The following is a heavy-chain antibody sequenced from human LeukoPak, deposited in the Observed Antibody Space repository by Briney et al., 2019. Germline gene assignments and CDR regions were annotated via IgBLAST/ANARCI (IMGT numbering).Heavy chain of an antibody. CDR2: VNLQGGT. CDR3: AREGGSYRPLDY. D-gene: IGHD3-16*02. V-gene: IGHV4-4*02. Sequence: SGTLSLTCDVSGGAITQTNYWTWARQPPGKGLEWIWEVNLQGGTNYNPSLLRRVAISVATSANHVSLQRTSVTAADTAVYYCAREGGSYRPLDYSGQGTLVTVSS. J-gene: IGHJ4*02. CDR1: GGAITQTNY.